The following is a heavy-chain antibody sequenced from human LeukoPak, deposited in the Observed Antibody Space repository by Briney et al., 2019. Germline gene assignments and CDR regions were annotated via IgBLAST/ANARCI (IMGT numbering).Heavy chain of an antibody. CDR2: IKYDESDK. CDR3: ARLVTEHGTYAYYFDN. V-gene: IGHV3-7*01. D-gene: IGHD6-13*01. J-gene: IGHJ4*02. Sequence: GGSLRLSCAASGFTFNNYWMIWVRQAPGKGLEWVADIKYDESDKFYVDSVKGRFFISRDDAQNSVHLQMNSLRAEDTAVYYCARLVTEHGTYAYYFDNWGQGTLVTVSS. CDR1: GFTFNNYW.